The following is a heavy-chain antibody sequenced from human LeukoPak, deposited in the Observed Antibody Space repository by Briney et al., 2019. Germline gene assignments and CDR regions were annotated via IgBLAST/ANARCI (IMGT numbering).Heavy chain of an antibody. V-gene: IGHV4-39*01. CDR2: IYYSGST. J-gene: IGHJ4*02. CDR3: ARQGIVVVTAIDY. CDR1: GGSISSSSYY. Sequence: SETLSLTCTVSGGSISSSSYYWGWIRRPPGKGLEWIGSIYYSGSTYYNPSLKSRVTISVDTSKNQFSLKLSSVTAADTAVYYCARQGIVVVTAIDYWGQGTLVTVSS. D-gene: IGHD2-21*02.